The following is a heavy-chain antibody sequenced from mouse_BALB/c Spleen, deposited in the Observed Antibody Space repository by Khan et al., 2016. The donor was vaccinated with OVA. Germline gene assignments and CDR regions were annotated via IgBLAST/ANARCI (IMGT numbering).Heavy chain of an antibody. CDR3: ARGNYYGYAMDY. D-gene: IGHD1-1*01. J-gene: IGHJ4*01. V-gene: IGHV3-2*02. CDR2: ISYSGST. Sequence: EVQLQESGPGLVKPSQSLSLTCTVTGYSITSNYAWNWIRQFPGNKLEWMGYISYSGSTNYNPSLKSRISITRATSKKQFFLQLTSVTTEDTATYYCARGNYYGYAMDYWGQGTSITVSS. CDR1: GYSITSNYA.